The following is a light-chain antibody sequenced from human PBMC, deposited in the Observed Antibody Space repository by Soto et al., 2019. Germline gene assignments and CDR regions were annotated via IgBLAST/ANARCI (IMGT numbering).Light chain of an antibody. CDR3: SSYTSSSTLYV. CDR2: EVS. V-gene: IGLV2-14*01. CDR1: SSDVGGYNY. Sequence: QSALTQPASVSGSPGQSITISCTGSSSDVGGYNYVSWYQHHPGKAPKLMIYEVSNRPSGVSNRFSGSKSGNTASLTISGLQAEDEADYYCSSYTSSSTLYVFGTGIKVTVL. J-gene: IGLJ1*01.